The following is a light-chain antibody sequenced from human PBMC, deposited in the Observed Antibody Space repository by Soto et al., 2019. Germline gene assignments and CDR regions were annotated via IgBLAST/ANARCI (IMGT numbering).Light chain of an antibody. J-gene: IGKJ1*01. V-gene: IGKV3-20*01. CDR2: GAS. CDR3: QQYGSSGT. Sequence: DIVLTQSPGTLSLSPGERATLSCRASQSVSNNYLAWYQQKPGQAPRLLIYGASNRATGIPDRFSGSGSGTDFTLTINRLEPEDFAVYYCQQYGSSGTFGQGTKVDI. CDR1: QSVSNNY.